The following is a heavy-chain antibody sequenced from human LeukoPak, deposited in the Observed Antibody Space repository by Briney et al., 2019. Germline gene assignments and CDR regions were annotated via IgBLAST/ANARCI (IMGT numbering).Heavy chain of an antibody. CDR2: ISGSGGST. J-gene: IGHJ4*02. CDR1: GFSFSNYK. CDR3: AKEDDIPEYYFDY. Sequence: GGSLRLSCEGSGFSFSNYKINWVRQAPGKGLEWVSAISGSGGSTYYADSVKGRFTISRDNSKNTLYLQMNSLRAEDTAVYYCAKEDDIPEYYFDYWGQGTLVTVSS. D-gene: IGHD3-9*01. V-gene: IGHV3-23*01.